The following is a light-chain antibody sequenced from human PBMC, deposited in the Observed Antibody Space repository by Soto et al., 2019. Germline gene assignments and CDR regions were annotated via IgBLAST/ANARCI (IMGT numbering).Light chain of an antibody. V-gene: IGLV2-14*01. CDR3: SSYTDSSTLGLYV. CDR1: ISDIGGYEY. Sequence: QSALTQPASVSGSPGQSITISCTGTISDIGGYEYVSWYQQHPGKAPRLMIYEVTYRPSGVSNRFSGSKSGSTASLTISGLQAEDEAVYYCSSYTDSSTLGLYVFGTGTKVTVL. J-gene: IGLJ1*01. CDR2: EVT.